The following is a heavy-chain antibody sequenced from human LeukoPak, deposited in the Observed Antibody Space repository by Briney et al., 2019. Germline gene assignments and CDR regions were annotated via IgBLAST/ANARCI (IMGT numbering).Heavy chain of an antibody. D-gene: IGHD3-22*01. CDR2: ISSSGSTI. V-gene: IGHV3-11*04. CDR1: GFTFSDYY. Sequence: GGSLRLSCAASGFTFSDYYMSWIRQAPGKGLEWVSYISSSGSTIYYADSVKGRFAISRDNAKNSLYLQMNSLRAEDTAVYYCARDRNTETYYYDSSGYFPPSLWGQGTLVTVSS. J-gene: IGHJ1*01. CDR3: ARDRNTETYYYDSSGYFPPSL.